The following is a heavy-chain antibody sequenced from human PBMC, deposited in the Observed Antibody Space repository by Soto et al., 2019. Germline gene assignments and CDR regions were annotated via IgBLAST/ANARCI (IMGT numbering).Heavy chain of an antibody. CDR1: GFTFSSYA. CDR2: ISGSGGST. D-gene: IGHD6-13*01. CDR3: AKDRKEQQLVADY. Sequence: HPGGSLRLSCAASGFTFSSYAMSWVRQAPGKGLEWVSAISGSGGSTYYADSVKGRFTISRDNSKNTLYLQMNSLRAEDTAVYYCAKDRKEQQLVADYWGQGTLVTVSS. V-gene: IGHV3-23*01. J-gene: IGHJ4*02.